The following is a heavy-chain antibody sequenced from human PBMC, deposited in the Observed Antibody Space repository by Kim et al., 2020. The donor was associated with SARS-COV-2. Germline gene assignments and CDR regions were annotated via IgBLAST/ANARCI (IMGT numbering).Heavy chain of an antibody. J-gene: IGHJ5*02. D-gene: IGHD4-17*01. Sequence: ASVKVSCKASGYTFTSYNINWVRQAPGQGLEWMGWINTKTGNPAYAQGFTGRFVFSLDTSVSTAYLQISSLKAEDTAVYYCARDMTTATFDPLGQGTLVT. CDR3: ARDMTTATFDP. CDR1: GYTFTSYN. V-gene: IGHV7-4-1*02. CDR2: INTKTGNP.